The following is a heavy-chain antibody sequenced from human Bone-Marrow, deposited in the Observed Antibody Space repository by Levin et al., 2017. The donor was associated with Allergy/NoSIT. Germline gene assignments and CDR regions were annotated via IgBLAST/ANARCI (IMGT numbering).Heavy chain of an antibody. CDR3: RARHY. Sequence: GGSLRLSCAASGFTVYNNYMSWVRQAPGKGLEWVSFIYSGGGTYYADSVRGRFTISRDRSENTLFLQMNCLTADDTAIYYCRARHYWGRGTLVTVSS. CDR2: IYSGGGT. D-gene: IGHD5-12*01. V-gene: IGHV3-53*01. J-gene: IGHJ4*02. CDR1: GFTVYNNY.